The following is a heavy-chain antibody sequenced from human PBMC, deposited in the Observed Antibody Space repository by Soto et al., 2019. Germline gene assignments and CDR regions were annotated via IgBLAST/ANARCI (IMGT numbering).Heavy chain of an antibody. D-gene: IGHD1-1*01. J-gene: IGHJ6*02. V-gene: IGHV1-18*01. CDR2: ISASNNNI. CDR3: ARDRSTRDTGPTGMDV. CDR1: GYTFARYA. Sequence: QIQVVQSGPEVREPAASVEVSCKASGYTFARYAFSWVRQAPGQGPEWMGWISASNNNIHYAQKFEGRVTMFTDTSTNTAYMQLRRLTSDDTAFYYCARDRSTRDTGPTGMDVWGQGTSVTVSS.